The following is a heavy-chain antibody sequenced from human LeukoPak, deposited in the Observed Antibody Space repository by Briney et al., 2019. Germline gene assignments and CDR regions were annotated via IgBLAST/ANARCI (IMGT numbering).Heavy chain of an antibody. Sequence: IPSETLSLTCTVSGGSISSYYWSWIRQPPGKGLEWIGYIYYSGSTNYNPSLKSRVTISVDTSKNQFSLKVSSVTAADTAVYYCARAPGNDCYPYYYMDVWGKGTTVTVSS. CDR3: ARAPGNDCYPYYYMDV. D-gene: IGHD2-21*02. CDR2: IYYSGST. J-gene: IGHJ6*03. CDR1: GGSISSYY. V-gene: IGHV4-59*01.